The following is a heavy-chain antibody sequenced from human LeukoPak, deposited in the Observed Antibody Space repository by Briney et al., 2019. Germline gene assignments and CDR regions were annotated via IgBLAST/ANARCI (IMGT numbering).Heavy chain of an antibody. D-gene: IGHD6-13*01. CDR3: AKFLYSSSWYLGGDYYYYMDV. V-gene: IGHV1-18*01. CDR2: ISAYNGNT. CDR1: GYTFTSYG. J-gene: IGHJ6*03. Sequence: GASVKVSCKASGYTFTSYGISGVRQAPGQGLEWMGWISAYNGNTNYAQKLQGRVTMTTDTSTSTAYMELRSLRSDDTAVYYCAKFLYSSSWYLGGDYYYYMDVWGKGTTVTVSS.